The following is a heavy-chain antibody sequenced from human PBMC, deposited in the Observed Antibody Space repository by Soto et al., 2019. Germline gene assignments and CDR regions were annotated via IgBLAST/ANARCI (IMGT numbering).Heavy chain of an antibody. CDR1: GFTFSSYW. CDR3: ARIAATGRGWDV. Sequence: ESGGGLVQPGGSLRLSCVDSGFTFSSYWMSWVRQAPVKGLEWEGNIKQDGSEENYVDSLKGRFTISRDNAKNSMYLQMNSLRAEDTAVYYCARIAATGRGWDVWGQGTTVVVSS. D-gene: IGHD6-13*01. CDR2: IKQDGSEE. J-gene: IGHJ6*02. V-gene: IGHV3-7*01.